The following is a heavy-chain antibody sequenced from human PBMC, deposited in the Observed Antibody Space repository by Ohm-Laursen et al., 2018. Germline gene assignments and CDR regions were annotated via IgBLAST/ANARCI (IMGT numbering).Heavy chain of an antibody. Sequence: GTLSLTWTVSGAPISTHYWSWIRQPPGKGLEWIGYIYYSGTTNYNPSLKNRVTISLNTSKNQFSLKLSSVTAADTAVYYCARRGHAFDIWGQGTMVTVSS. V-gene: IGHV4-59*11. J-gene: IGHJ3*02. CDR1: GAPISTHY. CDR3: ARRGHAFDI. CDR2: IYYSGTT.